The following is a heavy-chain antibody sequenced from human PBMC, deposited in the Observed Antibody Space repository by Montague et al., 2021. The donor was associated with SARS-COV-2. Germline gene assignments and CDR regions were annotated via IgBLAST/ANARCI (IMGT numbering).Heavy chain of an antibody. J-gene: IGHJ6*03. CDR2: INHGGST. D-gene: IGHD3-10*01. CDR1: GTSFSGYY. Sequence: SETLSLTCAVHGTSFSGYYWNWIRQPPGKGLEWIGEINHGGSTKYSPSLKSRLTISADTSKNQFSLKLTSAAAADTAVYYCARLRDGVVPSPILGVGPYYSYYYMDXWGRGTTVTVSS. CDR3: ARLRDGVVPSPILGVGPYYSYYYMDX. V-gene: IGHV4-34*01.